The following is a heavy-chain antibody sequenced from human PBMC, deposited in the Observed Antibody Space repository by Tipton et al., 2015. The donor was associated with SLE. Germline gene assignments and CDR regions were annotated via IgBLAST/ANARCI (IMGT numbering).Heavy chain of an antibody. V-gene: IGHV4-59*01. Sequence: TLSLTCTVSGGSISSYFWSWIRQPPGKGLEWIGYIYYSGTTRYNPSLKSRVTISVDTSKNQFSLKLSSVTAADTAVYYCARDRKLTGDGLDYWGQGTLVTVSS. CDR1: GGSISSYF. CDR2: IYYSGTT. CDR3: ARDRKLTGDGLDY. J-gene: IGHJ4*02. D-gene: IGHD7-27*01.